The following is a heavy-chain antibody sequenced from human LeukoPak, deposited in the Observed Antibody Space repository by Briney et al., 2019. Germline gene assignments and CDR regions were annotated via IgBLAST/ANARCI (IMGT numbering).Heavy chain of an antibody. CDR3: ARTYYDFWSGYYRELYYYYMDV. J-gene: IGHJ6*03. CDR1: GYTFTGYY. D-gene: IGHD3-3*01. Sequence: GASVKVSCKAAGYTFTGYYMHWVRQASGQGLDWMGWINPNSGGTNYAQKLQGRVSMTRDTSISTAYMELSRLRSDDTAVYYCARTYYDFWSGYYRELYYYYMDVWGKGTTVTVSS. V-gene: IGHV1-2*02. CDR2: INPNSGGT.